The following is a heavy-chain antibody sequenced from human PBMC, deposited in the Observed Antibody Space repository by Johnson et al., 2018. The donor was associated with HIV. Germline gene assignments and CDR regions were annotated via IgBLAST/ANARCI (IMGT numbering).Heavy chain of an antibody. D-gene: IGHD1-1*01. CDR3: TTGLYWIDAFNI. Sequence: EVQLVESGGDLVNPGGSLRLSCAASGFTFSDAWMNWVRQAPGKGLEWVGRLKSTTDGGTIDYAAPVKGRFTISRDGSKNTLYLHMNGLNTEDTGVYYCTTGLYWIDAFNIWGQGTMVSVSS. CDR1: GFTFSDAW. J-gene: IGHJ3*02. CDR2: LKSTTDGGTI. V-gene: IGHV3-15*01.